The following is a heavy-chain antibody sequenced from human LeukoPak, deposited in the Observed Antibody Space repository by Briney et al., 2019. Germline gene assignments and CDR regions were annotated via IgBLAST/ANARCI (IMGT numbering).Heavy chain of an antibody. J-gene: IGHJ4*02. CDR2: IFYSGST. V-gene: IGHV4-39*01. CDR3: ARLVTIFKRYFDY. Sequence: SETLSLTCTVSGGSISSSSYYWGWTRQPPGKGLEWIGCIFYSGSTYYNPSLKSRATISVDTSKNQFTLKLSAVTAADPLVYYCARLVTIFKRYFDYWGQGTLVTVSS. D-gene: IGHD3-9*01. CDR1: GGSISSSSYY.